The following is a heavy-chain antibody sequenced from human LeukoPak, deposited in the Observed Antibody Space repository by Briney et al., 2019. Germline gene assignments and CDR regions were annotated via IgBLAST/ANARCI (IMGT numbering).Heavy chain of an antibody. J-gene: IGHJ4*02. V-gene: IGHV3-7*01. CDR1: GFTFTDYW. CDR3: ARGRGSWYGVYFDY. CDR2: IKRDGSEK. Sequence: GGSLRLSCAAAGFTFTDYWMSWVRQAPGKGLEWVANIKRDGSEKYYVDSVKGRFTISRDNAKNSLYLQMNSLRTEDTAVYYCARGRGSWYGVYFDYWGQGTLVTVSS. D-gene: IGHD6-13*01.